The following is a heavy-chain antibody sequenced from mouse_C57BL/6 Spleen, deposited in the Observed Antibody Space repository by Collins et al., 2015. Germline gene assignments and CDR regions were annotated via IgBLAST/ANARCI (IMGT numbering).Heavy chain of an antibody. D-gene: IGHD1-1*01. CDR1: GYAFSSYW. CDR2: IYPGDGDT. Sequence: QVQLQQSGAELVKPGASVKISCKASGYAFSSYWMNWVKQRPGKGLEWIGQIYPGDGDTNYNGKFKGKATLTADKSSSTAYMQLSSLTSEDSAVYFCARREDYYKAWFAYWGQGTLVTVSA. J-gene: IGHJ3*01. V-gene: IGHV1-80*01. CDR3: ARREDYYKAWFAY.